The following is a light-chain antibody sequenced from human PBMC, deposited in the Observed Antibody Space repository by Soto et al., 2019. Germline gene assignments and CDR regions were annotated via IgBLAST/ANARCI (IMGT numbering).Light chain of an antibody. J-gene: IGKJ4*01. CDR1: QTISSW. Sequence: DIQITHSPSTLSGSVVDRVTITFRASQTISSWLAWYQQKPGKAPKLLIYKASTLTSGVPSRFSGSGSGTEFTLTISSLQPEDFATYYCLKDHNYPPTFGGGTKVDIK. CDR2: KAS. V-gene: IGKV1-5*03. CDR3: LKDHNYPPT.